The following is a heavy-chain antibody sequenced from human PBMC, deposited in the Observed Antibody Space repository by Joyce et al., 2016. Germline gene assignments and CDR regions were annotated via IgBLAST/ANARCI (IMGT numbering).Heavy chain of an antibody. D-gene: IGHD2-21*01. J-gene: IGHJ4*02. Sequence: EVQLVESGGGLVQPGGSLRLACVASGFNFNIYRMHWVRQAPGKGLVWVSRINSDGNITTHADSVKGRFTISRDNAKNTLFLQMTSLRVEDTGIYYCAGIPFWGQGTLVTVSS. CDR1: GFNFNIYR. V-gene: IGHV3-74*03. CDR2: INSDGNIT. CDR3: AGIPF.